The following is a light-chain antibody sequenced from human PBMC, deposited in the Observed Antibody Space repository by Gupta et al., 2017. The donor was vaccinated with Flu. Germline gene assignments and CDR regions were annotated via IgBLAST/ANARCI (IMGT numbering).Light chain of an antibody. Sequence: EIEMTQSPDTLSLSAGETATLSCRASLTIYYNLAWYQQKPGQAPRLLMSGPSTRASGIPARFSGSGSGTEFTLTISSLQSEDFAVYYCQQDHNCPYTFGQGTKVEIK. CDR2: GPS. CDR3: QQDHNCPYT. V-gene: IGKV3-15*01. CDR1: LTIYYN. J-gene: IGKJ2*01.